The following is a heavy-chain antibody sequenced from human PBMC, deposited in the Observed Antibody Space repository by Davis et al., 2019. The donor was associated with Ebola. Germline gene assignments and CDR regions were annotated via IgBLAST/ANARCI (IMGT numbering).Heavy chain of an antibody. CDR3: ARAQFPTTSDH. J-gene: IGHJ4*02. CDR2: IIPIFGTA. Sequence: AASVKVSCKASGGTFSTNGIGWVRQAPGQGLEWMGGIIPIFGTANYAQKFQGRVTITADESTSTAYMELSSLRSEDTAVYYCARAQFPTTSDHWGQGTLVTVSS. D-gene: IGHD1-1*01. V-gene: IGHV1-69*13. CDR1: GGTFSTNG.